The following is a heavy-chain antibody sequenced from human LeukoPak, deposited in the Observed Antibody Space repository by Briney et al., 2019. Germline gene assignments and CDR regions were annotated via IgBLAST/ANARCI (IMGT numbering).Heavy chain of an antibody. CDR1: GFTFSSYG. Sequence: PGGSLRLSCAASGFTFSSYGMHWVRQAPGKGLEWVAFIRYDGSNKYYADSVKGRFTISRDNSKNTLYLQMNSLRAEDTAVYYCAKDLVVVVAGPEPPSTDYWGQGTLVTVSS. D-gene: IGHD2-15*01. J-gene: IGHJ4*02. CDR3: AKDLVVVVAGPEPPSTDY. CDR2: IRYDGSNK. V-gene: IGHV3-30*02.